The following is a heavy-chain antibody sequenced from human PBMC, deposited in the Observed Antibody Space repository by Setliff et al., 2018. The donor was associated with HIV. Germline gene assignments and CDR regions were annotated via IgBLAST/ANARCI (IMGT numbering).Heavy chain of an antibody. CDR2: LSTNGNT. V-gene: IGHV4-39*07. J-gene: IGHJ4*02. Sequence: SETLSLPCTVSGGFLSRSSHHWGWIRRPPGKWLEWLGALSTNGNTYYNPSLTRRVTLSIDSSKKLFSLKLTSLTAADPAVYYCSGQDLAEVRWYYMDYWGQGALVTVSS. CDR1: GGFLSRSSHH. D-gene: IGHD2-15*01. CDR3: SGQDLAEVRWYYMDY.